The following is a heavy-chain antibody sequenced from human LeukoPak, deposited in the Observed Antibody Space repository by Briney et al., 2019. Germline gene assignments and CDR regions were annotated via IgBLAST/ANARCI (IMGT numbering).Heavy chain of an antibody. D-gene: IGHD5-18*01. Sequence: KPSETLSLTCAVYGGSFSGYYWSWIRQPPGKGLEWIGEINHSGSTNYNPSLKSRVTISVDTSKNQFSLKLSSVTAADTAVYYCARGRSWIQLWFTRGWFDPWGQGTLVTVSS. V-gene: IGHV4-34*01. CDR1: GGSFSGYY. CDR2: INHSGST. CDR3: ARGRSWIQLWFTRGWFDP. J-gene: IGHJ5*02.